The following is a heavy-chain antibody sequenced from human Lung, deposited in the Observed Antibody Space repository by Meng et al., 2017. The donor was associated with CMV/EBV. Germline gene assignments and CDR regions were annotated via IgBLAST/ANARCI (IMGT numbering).Heavy chain of an antibody. CDR3: ARGDNWESFDLCDP. D-gene: IGHD1-26*01. Sequence: ASVXVSXKTSGYTFIAYYMHWVRQAPGQGLEWMGWINTNSGGTHYAKKLQGRVTMTRDTSITTVYMELSRLRSDDTAVYYCARGDNWESFDLCDPLGQGTLVTVSS. J-gene: IGHJ5*02. V-gene: IGHV1-2*02. CDR2: INTNSGGT. CDR1: GYTFIAYY.